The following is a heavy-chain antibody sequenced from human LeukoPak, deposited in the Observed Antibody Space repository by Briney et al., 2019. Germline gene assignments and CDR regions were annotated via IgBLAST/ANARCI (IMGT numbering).Heavy chain of an antibody. J-gene: IGHJ3*01. CDR1: GYTLTELS. Sequence: PVASVKVSCKVSGYTLTELSTHWVRQAPGKGLEWMGGFDPEDGERIYAQKFQDRVTMTEDTSTDTAYMELRSLRSEDTAMYYCATALRLEALDLWGHGTMVTVSS. V-gene: IGHV1-24*01. CDR3: ATALRLEALDL. CDR2: FDPEDGER. D-gene: IGHD3-16*01.